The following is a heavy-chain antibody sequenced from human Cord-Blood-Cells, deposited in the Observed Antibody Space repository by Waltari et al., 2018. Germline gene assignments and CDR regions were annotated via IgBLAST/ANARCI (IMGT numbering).Heavy chain of an antibody. CDR1: GGSISSYY. CDR3: ARGYSSAYHSPLFDL. Sequence: QVQLQESGPGLVKPSETLSLTCTVSGGSISSYYWSWIRQPPGKGLEWIGYIYYSGSTNYSPSLKSRVTISVDTSKNQFSLKLSSVTAADTAVYYCARGYSSAYHSPLFDLWGRGTLVTVSS. CDR2: IYYSGST. V-gene: IGHV4-59*01. D-gene: IGHD6-6*01. J-gene: IGHJ2*01.